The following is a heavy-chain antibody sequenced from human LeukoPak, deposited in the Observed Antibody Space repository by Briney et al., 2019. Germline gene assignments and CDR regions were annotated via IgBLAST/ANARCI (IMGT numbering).Heavy chain of an antibody. V-gene: IGHV3-48*04. CDR2: ISTSSNTI. CDR1: GFTFSIYS. Sequence: PGGSLRLSCAASGFTFSIYSMTWVRQAPGKGPEWVSYISTSSNTIYYADSVKGRFTISRDNAKNSLYLQMNSLRAEDTAVYYCARGTPLGDTAMVHWGQGTLVTVSS. D-gene: IGHD5-18*01. CDR3: ARGTPLGDTAMVH. J-gene: IGHJ4*02.